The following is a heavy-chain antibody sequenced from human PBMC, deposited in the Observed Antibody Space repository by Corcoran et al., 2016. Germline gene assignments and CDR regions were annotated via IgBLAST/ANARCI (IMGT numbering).Heavy chain of an antibody. CDR2: IYYSGST. J-gene: IGHJ5*02. Sequence: QVQLQESGPGLVKPSQTLSLTCTVSGGSISSGGYYWSWIRQHPGKGLEWIGYIYYSGSTYYNPSLTSRVTISVETSKNQFSLKLSSVTAADTAVYYCARSSIAALPGRYNWFDPWGQGTLVTVSS. CDR3: ARSSIAALPGRYNWFDP. V-gene: IGHV4-31*03. D-gene: IGHD6-6*01. CDR1: GGSISSGGYY.